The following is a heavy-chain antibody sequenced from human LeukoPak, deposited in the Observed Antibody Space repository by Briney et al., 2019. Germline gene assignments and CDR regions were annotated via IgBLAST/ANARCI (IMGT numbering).Heavy chain of an antibody. Sequence: GGSLRLSCGASGFTFSSYSMNWVRQAPGKGLEWVSYISSSSSSIYYADSVKGRFTISRDNAKNSLYLQMNSLRAEDTAVYYCARDDYVWGSYRYWGQGTLVTVSS. D-gene: IGHD3-16*01. CDR1: GFTFSSYS. CDR3: ARDDYVWGSYRY. V-gene: IGHV3-48*01. CDR2: ISSSSSSI. J-gene: IGHJ4*02.